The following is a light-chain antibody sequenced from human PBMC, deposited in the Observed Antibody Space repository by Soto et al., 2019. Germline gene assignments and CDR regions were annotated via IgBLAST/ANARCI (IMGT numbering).Light chain of an antibody. J-gene: IGKJ2*01. Sequence: DIQMTQSPSTLSASVGDRVTITCRASQSIGGWLAWYQQKPGKAPKLLIYKASNLESGVPSRFSDSGSGTEFTLTISSLQPDDFATYYCQQYNSYSYTFGQGTKLEIK. CDR3: QQYNSYSYT. CDR2: KAS. V-gene: IGKV1-5*03. CDR1: QSIGGW.